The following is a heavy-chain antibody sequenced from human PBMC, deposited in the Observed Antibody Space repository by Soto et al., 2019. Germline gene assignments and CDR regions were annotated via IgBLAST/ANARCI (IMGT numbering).Heavy chain of an antibody. D-gene: IGHD6-19*01. Sequence: ASVKVSCKASGYNFNGYYIHWVRQAPGQGLEWMGWMNPNTGGANYAQKFQGKVIMTTDTSISTAYLELRSLTSDDTAVYYCAKVISTIGSKQWLAQTKHQALDYWGQGTLVTVSS. CDR2: MNPNTGGA. CDR3: AKVISTIGSKQWLAQTKHQALDY. J-gene: IGHJ4*02. CDR1: GYNFNGYY. V-gene: IGHV1-2*02.